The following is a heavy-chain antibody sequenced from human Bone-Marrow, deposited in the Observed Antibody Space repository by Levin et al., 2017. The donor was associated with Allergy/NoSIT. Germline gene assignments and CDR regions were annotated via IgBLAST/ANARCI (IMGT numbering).Heavy chain of an antibody. CDR3: AKRFGYDTGSYPNY. Sequence: LSLTCAASGFTFSNSAMNWVRQAPGKGLEWVSTISGSGDSTYYADSVKGRFTISRDNSKNTLHLQMNSLRSEDTAVYYCAKRFGYDTGSYPNYWGQGTLVTVSS. V-gene: IGHV3-23*01. CDR1: GFTFSNSA. J-gene: IGHJ4*02. D-gene: IGHD3-10*01. CDR2: ISGSGDST.